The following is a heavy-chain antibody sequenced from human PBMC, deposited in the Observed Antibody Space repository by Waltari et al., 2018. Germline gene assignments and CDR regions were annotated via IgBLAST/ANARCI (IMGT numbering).Heavy chain of an antibody. J-gene: IGHJ4*02. D-gene: IGHD6-19*01. CDR1: GGSFSRYY. V-gene: IGHV4-34*01. Sequence: QVQLQQWGAGLLKPSDTLSLTCLGHGGSFSRYYWSWIRQSPGKGLEWIGEINHSGSTNYNPSLKSRVTISVDTSKNQFSLKVSSVTAADTAVYYCARGGQWKFDYWGQGTLVTVSS. CDR2: INHSGST. CDR3: ARGGQWKFDY.